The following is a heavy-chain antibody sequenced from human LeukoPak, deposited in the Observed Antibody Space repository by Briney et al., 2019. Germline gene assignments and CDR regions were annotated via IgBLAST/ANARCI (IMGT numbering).Heavy chain of an antibody. D-gene: IGHD3-10*01. Sequence: GRSLRLSCPASGFTFSKYGMHWVRQAAARGREGVAVICYDGSKKYYGDSVKGRFIISRDNSKNTLSLQMNSLRAEDTAVYYCARGDDGSGSFYNGLDSFDIWGRGTMVTVSS. J-gene: IGHJ3*02. CDR2: ICYDGSKK. CDR3: ARGDDGSGSFYNGLDSFDI. V-gene: IGHV3-33*01. CDR1: GFTFSKYG.